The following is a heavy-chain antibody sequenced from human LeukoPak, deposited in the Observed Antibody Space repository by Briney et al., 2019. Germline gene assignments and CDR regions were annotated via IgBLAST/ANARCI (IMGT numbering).Heavy chain of an antibody. CDR2: VDPEDGET. J-gene: IGHJ4*02. V-gene: IGHV1-69-2*01. CDR3: APYQWELPSFDY. CDR1: GYTFTDYY. Sequence: ASVKISCKVSGYTFTDYYMHWVQQAPGKGLEWMGLVDPEDGETIYAEKFQGRVTITADTSTDTAYMELSSLRSEDTAVYYCAPYQWELPSFDYWGQGTLVTVSS. D-gene: IGHD1-26*01.